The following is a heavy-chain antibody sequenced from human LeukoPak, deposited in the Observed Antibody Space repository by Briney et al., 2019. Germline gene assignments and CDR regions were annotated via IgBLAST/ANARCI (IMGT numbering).Heavy chain of an antibody. CDR2: IRYDGSNK. V-gene: IGHV3-30*02. J-gene: IGHJ4*02. CDR3: AKSSESTPTPGTRHPFLEWLLEDPPMTPFDY. D-gene: IGHD3-3*02. CDR1: GFTFSSYG. Sequence: QSGGSLRLSCAASGFTFSSYGMHWVRQAPGKGLEWVAFIRYDGSNKYYADSVKGRFTFSRDNSKNTLYLQMNSLRAEDTAVYYCAKSSESTPTPGTRHPFLEWLLEDPPMTPFDYWGQGTLVTVSS.